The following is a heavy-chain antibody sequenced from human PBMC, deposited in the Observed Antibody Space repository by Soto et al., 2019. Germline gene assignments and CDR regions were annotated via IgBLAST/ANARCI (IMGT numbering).Heavy chain of an antibody. CDR1: GFTFSSYA. J-gene: IGHJ3*02. CDR2: ISGSGGST. Sequence: GGSLRLSCAASGFTFSSYAMSWVRQAPGKGLEWVSAISGSGGSTYYADSVKGRFTISRDNSKNTLYLQMNSLRAEDTAVYYCVKDLKALYRYVDAFDIWGQGTMVTVSS. CDR3: VKDLKALYRYVDAFDI. V-gene: IGHV3-23*01. D-gene: IGHD5-12*01.